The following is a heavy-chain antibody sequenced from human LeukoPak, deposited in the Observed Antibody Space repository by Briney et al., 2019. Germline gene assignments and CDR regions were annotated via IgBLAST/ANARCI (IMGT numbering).Heavy chain of an antibody. D-gene: IGHD2-2*02. CDR2: IKSKSERGTT. V-gene: IGHV3-15*01. CDR1: GFTFSNSW. J-gene: IGHJ4*02. CDR3: TSYLYCSTSSCYTLDN. Sequence: TSGGSLRLSCAASGFTFSNSWMSGARQAPGKGMECVGRIKSKSERGTTDYAAPVKGRFTISRDGSTNTVYLHMNSPKTEDTAVYFGTSYLYCSTSSCYTLDNWGQGTLVAVSS.